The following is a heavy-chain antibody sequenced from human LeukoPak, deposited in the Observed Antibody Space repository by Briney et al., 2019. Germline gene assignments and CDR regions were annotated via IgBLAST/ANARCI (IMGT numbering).Heavy chain of an antibody. J-gene: IGHJ4*02. CDR2: IIPIFGTA. V-gene: IGHV1-69*05. CDR3: ATRGSYYYDSSGPPPYYY. CDR1: GGTFSSYA. Sequence: SVKLSCKASGGTFSSYAISWVRQAPGQGLEWMGGIIPIFGTANYAQKFQGRVTITTDESTSTAYMELSSLRSEDTAVYYCATRGSYYYDSSGPPPYYYWGQGTLVTVSS. D-gene: IGHD3-22*01.